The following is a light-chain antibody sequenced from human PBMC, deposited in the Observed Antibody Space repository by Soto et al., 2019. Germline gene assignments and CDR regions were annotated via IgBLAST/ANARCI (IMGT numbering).Light chain of an antibody. CDR2: GAS. CDR1: QRVSSN. Sequence: EMVMTQSPATLSVSPGERATLSCRASQRVSSNLAWYQQKPGQAPRLLIYGASTRATGIPARFSGSGSGTEFTLTITSLQSEDFAVYYCQQYKKWPWTFGQGTKVDIK. CDR3: QQYKKWPWT. V-gene: IGKV3-15*01. J-gene: IGKJ1*01.